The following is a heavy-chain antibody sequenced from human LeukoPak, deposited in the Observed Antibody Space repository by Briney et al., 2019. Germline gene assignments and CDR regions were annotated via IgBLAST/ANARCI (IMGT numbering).Heavy chain of an antibody. Sequence: GGSLRLSCAASGFTFNSYSMTWVRQAPGKGLEWVAYISSSSSSIYYADSVRGRFTISRDNAKNSLYLEMNSLRDEDRAVYYCATSRGYDFDHWGQGTLVTVSS. CDR2: ISSSSSSI. CDR3: ATSRGYDFDH. V-gene: IGHV3-48*02. D-gene: IGHD2-15*01. J-gene: IGHJ4*02. CDR1: GFTFNSYS.